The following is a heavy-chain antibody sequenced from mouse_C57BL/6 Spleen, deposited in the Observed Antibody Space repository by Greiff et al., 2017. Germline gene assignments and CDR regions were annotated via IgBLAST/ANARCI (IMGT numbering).Heavy chain of an antibody. Sequence: QVHVKQSGAELVKPGASVKMSCKASGYTFTTYPIEWMKQNHGKSLEWIGNFHPYNDDTTYNEKFKGKATLTVEKSSSTVYLELSRLTSDDSAVYYCARALNDCYGSGYWYFDVWGTGTTVTVSS. CDR2: FHPYNDDT. CDR3: ARALNDCYGSGYWYFDV. J-gene: IGHJ1*03. CDR1: GYTFTTYP. V-gene: IGHV1-47*01. D-gene: IGHD1-1*01.